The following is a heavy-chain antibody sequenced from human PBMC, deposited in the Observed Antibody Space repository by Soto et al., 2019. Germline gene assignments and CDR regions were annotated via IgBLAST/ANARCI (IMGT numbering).Heavy chain of an antibody. Sequence: GGSLRLSCAASGFTFSSYAMSWVRQAPGEGLEWVSAISGSGGYTYYADSVQGRFTLSRDNSKSTLYLQMNSLRAEDTAVYYCAKDRGRLLWFGELLYMFDPWGQGTLVTVSS. J-gene: IGHJ5*02. CDR3: AKDRGRLLWFGELLYMFDP. D-gene: IGHD3-10*01. CDR2: ISGSGGYT. V-gene: IGHV3-23*01. CDR1: GFTFSSYA.